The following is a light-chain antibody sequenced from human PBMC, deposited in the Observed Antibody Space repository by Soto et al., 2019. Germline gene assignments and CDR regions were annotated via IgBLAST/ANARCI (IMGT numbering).Light chain of an antibody. Sequence: QSALTQPASVSGSPGQSITISCTGTSSDVGYYNSVSWYQRHPGKVPKLIIYDVSSRPSGVSNRFSGFKSGNTASLTISGLQAEDEADYYCSSYPSSETHVLFGGGTTLTVL. CDR1: SSDVGYYNS. J-gene: IGLJ2*01. V-gene: IGLV2-14*03. CDR2: DVS. CDR3: SSYPSSETHVL.